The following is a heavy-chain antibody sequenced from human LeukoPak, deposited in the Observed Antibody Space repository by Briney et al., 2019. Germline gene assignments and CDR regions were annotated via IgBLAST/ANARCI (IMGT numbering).Heavy chain of an antibody. CDR1: GFTFSSYS. J-gene: IGHJ6*03. CDR3: ARDLDCSSTSYYTENYYYYYYMDV. Sequence: GGSLRLSCAASGFTFSSYSMNWVRQAPGKGLEWVSSISSSSSSIYYADSVKGRFTISRDNAKDSLYLQMNSLRAEDTAVYYCARDLDCSSTSYYTENYYYYYYMDVWGKGTTVTVSS. D-gene: IGHD2-2*02. CDR2: ISSSSSSI. V-gene: IGHV3-21*01.